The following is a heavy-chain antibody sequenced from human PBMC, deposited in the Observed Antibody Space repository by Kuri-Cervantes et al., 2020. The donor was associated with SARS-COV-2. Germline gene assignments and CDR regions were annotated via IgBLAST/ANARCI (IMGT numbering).Heavy chain of an antibody. V-gene: IGHV3-23*01. CDR2: ISGSGGST. CDR3: ARQGGRAIYFDY. CDR1: GFTFGSYA. J-gene: IGHJ4*02. Sequence: ETLSLTCAASGFTFGSYAMAWVRQAPGKGLEWVSTISGSGGSTYYADSVKGRFTISGDNSKNTLYLQMNSLRAEDTAVYYCARQGGRAIYFDYWGQGTLVTVSS. D-gene: IGHD6-25*01.